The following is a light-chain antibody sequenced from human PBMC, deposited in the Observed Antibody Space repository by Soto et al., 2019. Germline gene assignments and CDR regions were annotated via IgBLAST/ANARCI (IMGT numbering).Light chain of an antibody. J-gene: IGKJ1*01. CDR1: QSVSSN. Sequence: EILMTQSPATLSVSRGERSTLXXRASQSVSSNLAWYQQKPGQAPRXLIYGASTRATGIPARFSGSGSGTEFTLTITSLQPEDFATYYCQQTYTTPRTFGQGTKVDIK. CDR2: GAS. V-gene: IGKV3-15*01. CDR3: QQTYTTPRT.